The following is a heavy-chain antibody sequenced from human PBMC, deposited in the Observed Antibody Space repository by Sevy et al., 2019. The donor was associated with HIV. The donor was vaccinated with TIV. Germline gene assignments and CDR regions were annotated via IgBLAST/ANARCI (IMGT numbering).Heavy chain of an antibody. D-gene: IGHD3-3*01. J-gene: IGHJ4*02. CDR1: GYTFTNYA. CDR3: VRGTTFYDFWTGGDY. V-gene: IGHV1-18*01. Sequence: ASVKVSCKASGYTFTNYAISWVRQAPGQGLEWMGWISGFNGDTTNAEKFQGRFTMTIDTSTKTAYMDLRSLRSDDTAVYYCVRGTTFYDFWTGGDYWGQGTLVTVSS. CDR2: ISGFNGDT.